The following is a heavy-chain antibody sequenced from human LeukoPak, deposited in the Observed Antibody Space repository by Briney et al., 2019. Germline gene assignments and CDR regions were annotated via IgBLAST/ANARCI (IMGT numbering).Heavy chain of an antibody. CDR1: GYSFSNYW. CDR3: ATTVPHRSGYYGGYYDMDV. D-gene: IGHD3-3*01. J-gene: IGHJ6*04. V-gene: IGHV5-10-1*01. CDR2: IDPGDSYT. Sequence: GESLRISCKGSGYSFSNYWISWVRQMPGKGLEWMGRIDPGDSYTNYSPSFQGHVIISADKSVSTAYLQWSSLKASDTAIYFCATTVPHRSGYYGGYYDMDVWGRGTTVTVSS.